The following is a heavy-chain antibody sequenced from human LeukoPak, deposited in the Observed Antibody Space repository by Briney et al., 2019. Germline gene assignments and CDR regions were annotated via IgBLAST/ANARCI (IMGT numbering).Heavy chain of an antibody. CDR2: ISSSGYTT. CDR3: GKDPAAAGTAEYFQH. CDR1: GFTFSSYA. J-gene: IGHJ1*01. V-gene: IGHV3-23*01. D-gene: IGHD6-13*01. Sequence: GGSLRLSCAASGFTFSSYAMTWVRQAPGKGLEWVSAISSSGYTTYYADSVKGRFTISRDNSKNTLSLQMNSLRADDTAVYYCGKDPAAAGTAEYFQHWGQGTLVTVSS.